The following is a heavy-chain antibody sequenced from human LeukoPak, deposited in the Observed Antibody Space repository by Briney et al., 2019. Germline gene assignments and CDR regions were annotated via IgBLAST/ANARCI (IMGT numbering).Heavy chain of an antibody. CDR2: ISFDGINK. V-gene: IGHV3-30*03. CDR1: GFTFSRYS. CDR3: ARDRWYYYDSSDYYHDAFDI. Sequence: GGSLRLSCAASGFTFSRYSMNWVRQAPGKGLEWVAVISFDGINKYYADSVKGRFTISRDNSKNTLYLQMNSLIAEDTAVYYCARDRWYYYDSSDYYHDAFDIWGQGTMVTVSS. J-gene: IGHJ3*02. D-gene: IGHD3-22*01.